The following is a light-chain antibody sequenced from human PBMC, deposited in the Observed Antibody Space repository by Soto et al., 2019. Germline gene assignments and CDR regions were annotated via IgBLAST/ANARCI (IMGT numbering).Light chain of an antibody. V-gene: IGKV1-5*01. CDR1: QSISSW. J-gene: IGKJ1*01. CDR3: QQYNSYSWT. CDR2: DAS. Sequence: QMTQSPSTLSASGGGRVTITCRASQSISSWLAWYQQKPGKAPKLLIYDASSLESGVPSRFSGSGSGTEFTLTISSLQPDDFATYYCQQYNSYSWTFGQGTKVEIK.